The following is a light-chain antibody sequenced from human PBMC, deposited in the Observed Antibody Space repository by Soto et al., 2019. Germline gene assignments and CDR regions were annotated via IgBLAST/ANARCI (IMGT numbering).Light chain of an antibody. V-gene: IGLV1-40*01. J-gene: IGLJ1*01. CDR1: RAAYD. CDR3: QSYDSSVSGSKV. CDR2: GNN. Sequence: QSVLTQPPSGSGAPGQRVTISCTGSRAAYDLHWYQQVPGTAPKLLIYGNNNRPSGVPERFSGSKSGTSASLAITGLQAEDEADYYCQSYDSSVSGSKVFGTGTKVTVL.